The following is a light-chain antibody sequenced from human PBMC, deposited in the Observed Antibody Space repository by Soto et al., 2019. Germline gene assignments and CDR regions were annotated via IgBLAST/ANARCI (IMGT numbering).Light chain of an antibody. CDR2: GAS. CDR1: QSISTN. V-gene: IGKV3-15*01. CDR3: QQYDDWPPRGT. J-gene: IGKJ1*01. Sequence: EVVMTQSPDTLSVSPGERATLSCRASQSISTNLAWYQQKPGQAPRLLIYGASARATGIPARFSGSGSGTEFTLTISSLQSEDFVVDYCQQYDDWPPRGTFGQGTKVEIK.